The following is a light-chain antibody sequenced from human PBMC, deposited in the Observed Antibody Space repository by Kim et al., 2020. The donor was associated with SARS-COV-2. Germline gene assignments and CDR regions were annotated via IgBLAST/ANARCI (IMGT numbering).Light chain of an antibody. CDR2: DVS. Sequence: GQSITISCTGTSSDVGGYNYVSWYQQHPGKAPKHMIYDVSNRPSGVSKRFSGSKSGNTASLTISGLQAEEEADYYCSSYTSSSTLVFGGGTQLTVL. V-gene: IGLV2-14*03. CDR3: SSYTSSSTLV. CDR1: SSDVGGYNY. J-gene: IGLJ3*02.